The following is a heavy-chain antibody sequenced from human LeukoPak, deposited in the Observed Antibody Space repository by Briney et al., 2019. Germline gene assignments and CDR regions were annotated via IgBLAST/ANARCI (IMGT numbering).Heavy chain of an antibody. J-gene: IGHJ6*04. D-gene: IGHD3-10*02. CDR1: GGSISSGSYY. V-gene: IGHV4-39*01. CDR2: IYYSGST. Sequence: TSSETLSLTCTVSGGSISSGSYYWGWIRQPPGKGLEWIGSIYYSGSTYYSPSLKGRVTISVDTSKNQFSLKLSSVTAADTAVYYCAELGITMIGGVWGKGTTVTISS. CDR3: AELGITMIGGV.